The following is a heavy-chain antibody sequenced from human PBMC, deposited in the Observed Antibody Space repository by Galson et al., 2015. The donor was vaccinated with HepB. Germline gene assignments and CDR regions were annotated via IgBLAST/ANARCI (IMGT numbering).Heavy chain of an antibody. CDR1: GFTFSSYS. Sequence: SLRLSCAASGFTFSSYSMNWVRQAPGKGLEWVSSISSSSSYIYYADSVKGRFTISRDNAKNSLYLQMNSLRAEDTAVYYCARCRDTICSYGMDVWGQGTTVTVSS. CDR3: ARCRDTICSYGMDV. J-gene: IGHJ6*02. CDR2: ISSSSSYI. V-gene: IGHV3-21*01. D-gene: IGHD3-3*01.